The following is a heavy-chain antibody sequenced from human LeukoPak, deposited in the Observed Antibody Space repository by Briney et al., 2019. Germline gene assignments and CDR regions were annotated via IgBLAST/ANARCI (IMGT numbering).Heavy chain of an antibody. J-gene: IGHJ6*02. CDR2: ISGSGGST. D-gene: IGHD6-19*01. CDR1: GFTFSSYW. Sequence: GGSLRLSCAASGFTFSSYWMSWVRQAPGKGLEWVSAISGSGGSTYYADSVKGRFTISRDNSKNTLYLQMNSLRAEDTAVYYCAKDRGSGRGWYGMDVWGQGTTVTVSS. CDR3: AKDRGSGRGWYGMDV. V-gene: IGHV3-23*01.